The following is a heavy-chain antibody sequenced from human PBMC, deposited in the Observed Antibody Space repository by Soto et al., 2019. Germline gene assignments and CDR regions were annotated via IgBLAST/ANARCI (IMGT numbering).Heavy chain of an antibody. CDR2: MNPNSGNT. CDR3: ARFLPLGSGWYFHGMDV. CDR1: GYTFTSYD. J-gene: IGHJ6*02. Sequence: ASVKVSCKASGYTFTSYDINWVRQATGQGPEWMGWMNPNSGNTGYAQKFQGRVTMTRNTSISTAYMELSSLRSEDTAVYYCARFLPLGSGWYFHGMDVWGQGTTVTVSS. D-gene: IGHD6-19*01. V-gene: IGHV1-8*01.